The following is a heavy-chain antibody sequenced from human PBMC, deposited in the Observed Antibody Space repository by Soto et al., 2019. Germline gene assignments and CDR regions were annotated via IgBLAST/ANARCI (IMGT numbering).Heavy chain of an antibody. Sequence: PGGSLRLSCAASGFIFSSYGMHWVRQTPGKGLEWVAVIWYDGSNEYYADSVKGRFTISRDNSKNTLYLQMNSLRAEDTAVYYCARDQLNRVAHYYGMDVWGQGTTVTVSS. CDR1: GFIFSSYG. V-gene: IGHV3-33*01. J-gene: IGHJ6*02. CDR2: IWYDGSNE. CDR3: ARDQLNRVAHYYGMDV. D-gene: IGHD1-1*01.